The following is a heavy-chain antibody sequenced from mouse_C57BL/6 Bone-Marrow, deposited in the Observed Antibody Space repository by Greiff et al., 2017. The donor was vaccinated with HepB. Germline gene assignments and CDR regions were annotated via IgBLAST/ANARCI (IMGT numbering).Heavy chain of an antibody. J-gene: IGHJ2*01. CDR1: GYTFTSYW. Sequence: QVQLQQPGAELVKPGASVKLSCKASGYTFTSYWMHWVKQRPGQGLEWIGMIHPNSGSTNYNEKFKSKATLTVDKSSSTAYMQLSSLTSEDSAVYYCARSARTYYDYDRDWDQGTTLTVSS. V-gene: IGHV1-64*01. CDR3: ARSARTYYDYDRD. CDR2: IHPNSGST. D-gene: IGHD2-4*01.